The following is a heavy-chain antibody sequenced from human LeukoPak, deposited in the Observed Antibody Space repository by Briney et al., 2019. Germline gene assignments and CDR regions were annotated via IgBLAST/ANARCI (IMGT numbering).Heavy chain of an antibody. CDR1: GYTFTNYY. J-gene: IGHJ5*02. D-gene: IGHD1-1*01. V-gene: IGHV1-46*01. CDR3: ARTTGKRFHP. Sequence: ASVKVSCKASGYTFTNYYMHWVRQAPGQGLEGMGIINPSGGSTSYAQKLQGRVNMNTDSSTSTVYMELSSRRPEDTAVYYCARTTGKRFHPWGQETLVPVSS. CDR2: INPSGGST.